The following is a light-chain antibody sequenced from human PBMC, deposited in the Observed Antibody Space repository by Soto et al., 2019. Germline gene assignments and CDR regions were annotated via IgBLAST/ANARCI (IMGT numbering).Light chain of an antibody. J-gene: IGKJ4*01. Sequence: ETVLTQSPCTLSLSPGERATLSCRASESISSSYLAWYQQKPGQAPRLLIYGASSGATGIPDRFSGSGSGTDFTLTISRLEPEDFAVYYCQQYGSSLPVTFGGGTKV. CDR2: GAS. CDR1: ESISSSY. V-gene: IGKV3-20*01. CDR3: QQYGSSLPVT.